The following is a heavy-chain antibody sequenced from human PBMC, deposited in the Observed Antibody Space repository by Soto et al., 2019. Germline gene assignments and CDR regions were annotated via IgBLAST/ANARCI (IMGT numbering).Heavy chain of an antibody. J-gene: IGHJ4*02. D-gene: IGHD6-13*01. V-gene: IGHV1-46*01. CDR2: INPSGGST. Sequence: ASVKVSCKASGYTFTSYYMHWVRQAPGQGLEWMGIINPSGGSTSYAQKFQGRVTMTRDTSTSTVYMELSSLRSEDTAVYYCARDAGEAAAGTGIDYWGQGTLVTVSS. CDR1: GYTFTSYY. CDR3: ARDAGEAAAGTGIDY.